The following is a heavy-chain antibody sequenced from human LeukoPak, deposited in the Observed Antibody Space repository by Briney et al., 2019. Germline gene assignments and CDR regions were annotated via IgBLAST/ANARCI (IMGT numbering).Heavy chain of an antibody. V-gene: IGHV4-59*01. CDR3: ARSPFDGYNYYFDY. J-gene: IGHJ4*02. D-gene: IGHD5-24*01. CDR2: IYYSGSS. Sequence: SGTLSLTCTVSGASISSYYWSWMRQPPGKGLEWIGYIYYSGSSNYNPSLKSRVTISVGMSKNQFSLKLRSVTAADTAVYYCARSPFDGYNYYFDYWGQGTMVTVSS. CDR1: GASISSYY.